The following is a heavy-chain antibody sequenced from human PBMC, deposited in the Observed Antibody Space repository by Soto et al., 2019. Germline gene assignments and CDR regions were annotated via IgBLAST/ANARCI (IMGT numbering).Heavy chain of an antibody. CDR3: ARVFAVRGAHYDY. V-gene: IGHV4-30-4*01. Sequence: QVPLQESGPGLVKPSQTLSLTCTVSGGSISRGDYYWSWIRQPPGKGLEWIGYIYYSGSTYYNPSLKSRVTISVDTSKNQFSLKLSSVTAADTAVYYCARVFAVRGAHYDYWGQGTLVTVSS. D-gene: IGHD3-10*01. CDR1: GGSISRGDYY. J-gene: IGHJ4*02. CDR2: IYYSGST.